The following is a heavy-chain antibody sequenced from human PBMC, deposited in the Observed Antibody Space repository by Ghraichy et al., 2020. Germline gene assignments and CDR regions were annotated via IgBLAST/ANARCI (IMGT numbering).Heavy chain of an antibody. V-gene: IGHV1-24*01. CDR1: GYTLTELS. D-gene: IGHD2-2*01. CDR2: FDPEDGET. CDR3: ATLKYQVLDNPQYYYYYYGMDV. J-gene: IGHJ6*02. Sequence: ASVKVSCKVSGYTLTELSMHWVRQAPGKGLEWMGGFDPEDGETIYAQKFQGRVTMTEDTSTDTAYMELSSLRSEDTAVYYCATLKYQVLDNPQYYYYYYGMDVWGQGTTVTVSS.